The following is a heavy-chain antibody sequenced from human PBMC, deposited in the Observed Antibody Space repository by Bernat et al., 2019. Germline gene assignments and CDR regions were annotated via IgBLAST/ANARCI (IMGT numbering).Heavy chain of an antibody. V-gene: IGHV4-61*02. CDR2: IYYSGST. CDR1: GVSMSSGFYY. Sequence: QVQLQESGPGLVKPLQTLSLTCTVSGVSMSSGFYYWNWIRQPAGKGLEWIGSIYYSGSTYYNPSLKSRVTISVDTSKNQFSLKLSSVTAADTAVYYCARLSEYSSGWFYFDYWGQGTLVTVSS. CDR3: ARLSEYSSGWFYFDY. J-gene: IGHJ4*02. D-gene: IGHD6-19*01.